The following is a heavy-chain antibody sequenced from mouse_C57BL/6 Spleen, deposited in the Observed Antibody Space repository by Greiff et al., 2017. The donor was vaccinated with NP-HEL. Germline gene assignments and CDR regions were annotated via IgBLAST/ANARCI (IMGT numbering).Heavy chain of an antibody. J-gene: IGHJ4*01. D-gene: IGHD2-2*01. V-gene: IGHV3-6*01. Sequence: ESGPGLVKPSQSLSLTCSVTGYSITSGYYWNWIRQFPGNKLEWMGYISYDGSNNYNPSLKNRISITRDTSKNQFFLKLNSVITEDTATYYCARGGYDEDYAMDYWGQGTSVTVSS. CDR1: GYSITSGYY. CDR3: ARGGYDEDYAMDY. CDR2: ISYDGSN.